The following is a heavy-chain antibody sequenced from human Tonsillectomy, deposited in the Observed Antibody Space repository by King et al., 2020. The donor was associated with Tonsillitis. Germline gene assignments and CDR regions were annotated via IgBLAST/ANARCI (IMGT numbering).Heavy chain of an antibody. Sequence: VQLVESGGGLVQPGGSLRLSCAASGFTFSTYAMHWVRQAPGKGLEYVSVISNDGGTTYYANSVKGRFTISRDNSNNTQFLQMGSLSADDMAVYYCVSVWGGIFGVADDYWGQGTLVTVSS. CDR3: VSVWGGIFGVADDY. V-gene: IGHV3-64*01. CDR2: ISNDGGTT. CDR1: GFTFSTYA. J-gene: IGHJ4*02. D-gene: IGHD3-3*01.